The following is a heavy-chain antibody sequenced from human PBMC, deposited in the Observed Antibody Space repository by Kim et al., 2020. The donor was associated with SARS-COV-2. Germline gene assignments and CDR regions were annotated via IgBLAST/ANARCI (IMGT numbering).Heavy chain of an antibody. CDR2: IYYSGST. D-gene: IGHD2-2*01. Sequence: SETLSLTCTVSGGSISSYYWSWIRQPPGKGLEWIGDIYYSGSTNYNPSLKSRVTISVDTSKNQFSLKLSSVTAADTAVYYCARVALGYCSSTSYHKGFDPWGQGTLVTVSS. CDR3: ARVALGYCSSTSYHKGFDP. J-gene: IGHJ5*02. CDR1: GGSISSYY. V-gene: IGHV4-59*01.